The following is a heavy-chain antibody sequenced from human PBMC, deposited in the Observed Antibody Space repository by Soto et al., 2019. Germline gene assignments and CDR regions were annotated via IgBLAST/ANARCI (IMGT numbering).Heavy chain of an antibody. Sequence: VSVKVSCKASGYTFTIYAMHWVRQAPGQRLEWMGWINAGNGNTKYSQKFQGRVTITRDTSASTAYMELSSLRSEDTAVYYCARDTVTTFGIDYWGQGTLVTVSS. CDR2: INAGNGNT. J-gene: IGHJ4*02. D-gene: IGHD4-4*01. CDR3: ARDTVTTFGIDY. CDR1: GYTFTIYA. V-gene: IGHV1-3*01.